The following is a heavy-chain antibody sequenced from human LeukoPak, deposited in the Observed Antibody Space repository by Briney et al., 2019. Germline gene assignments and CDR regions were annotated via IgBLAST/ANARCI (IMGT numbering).Heavy chain of an antibody. V-gene: IGHV1-18*01. CDR1: GYTFTSYV. J-gene: IGHJ5*02. Sequence: ASVKVSCKASGYTFTSYVISWVRQAPGHGLEWMGWISAYNGNANYAQKLQGRVTMTTDTSTSTAYMGLRSLRSDDTAVYYCARDLPLVRGVTPDAIDPWGQGTLVTVSS. CDR2: ISAYNGNA. D-gene: IGHD3-10*01. CDR3: ARDLPLVRGVTPDAIDP.